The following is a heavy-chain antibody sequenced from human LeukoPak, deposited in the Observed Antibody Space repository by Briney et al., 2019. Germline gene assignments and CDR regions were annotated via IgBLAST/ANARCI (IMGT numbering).Heavy chain of an antibody. CDR1: GGSISSSSYY. CDR3: ARDRSGFDY. J-gene: IGHJ4*02. Sequence: SETLSLTCTVSGGSISSSSYYWGWIRQPPGKGLEWIGSIYYSGSTYYNPSLKSRVTISVDTSKNQFSLKLSSVTAADTAVYYCARDRSGFDYWGRGTLVTVSS. D-gene: IGHD6-19*01. CDR2: IYYSGST. V-gene: IGHV4-39*02.